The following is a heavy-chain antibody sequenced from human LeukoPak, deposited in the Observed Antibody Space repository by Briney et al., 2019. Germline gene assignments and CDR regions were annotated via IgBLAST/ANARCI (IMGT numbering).Heavy chain of an antibody. Sequence: SETLPLTCTVSGGSISSYYWSWIRQPPGKGLEWIGRIYTSGSTNYNPSLKSRVTMSVDTSKNQFSLKLSSVTAADTAVYYCARSSFGVVSSWFDPWGQGTLVTVSS. V-gene: IGHV4-4*07. CDR2: IYTSGST. D-gene: IGHD3-3*01. CDR3: ARSSFGVVSSWFDP. J-gene: IGHJ5*02. CDR1: GGSISSYY.